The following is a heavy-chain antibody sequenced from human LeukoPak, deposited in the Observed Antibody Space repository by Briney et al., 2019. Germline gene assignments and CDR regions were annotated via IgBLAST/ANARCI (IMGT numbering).Heavy chain of an antibody. V-gene: IGHV3-53*04. CDR2: IYSGGPT. Sequence: GGSLRLSCAASGFTFSRYWMSWVRQAPGKGLEWVSAIYSGGPTYYTESVKGRFTMSRHTSKNTLDLQMNSLRVEDTAVYYCARWKMEGIVVDVFDIWGQGTRVTVSS. D-gene: IGHD3-22*01. CDR3: ARWKMEGIVVDVFDI. J-gene: IGHJ3*02. CDR1: GFTFSRYW.